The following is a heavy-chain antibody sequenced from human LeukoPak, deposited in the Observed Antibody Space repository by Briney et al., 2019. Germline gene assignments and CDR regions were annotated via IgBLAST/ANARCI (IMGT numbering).Heavy chain of an antibody. CDR1: GYTFTSYA. J-gene: IGHJ6*02. CDR3: ARVFGDYAYYYYGMDV. D-gene: IGHD4-17*01. V-gene: IGHV7-4-1*02. Sequence: ASVKVSCKASGYTFTSYAMNWVRQAPGQGLEWMGWINTNTGNPTYAQGFTGRFVFSLDTSVSTAYLQISSLKAEDTAVYYCARVFGDYAYYYYGMDVWGQGTTVTVSS. CDR2: INTNTGNP.